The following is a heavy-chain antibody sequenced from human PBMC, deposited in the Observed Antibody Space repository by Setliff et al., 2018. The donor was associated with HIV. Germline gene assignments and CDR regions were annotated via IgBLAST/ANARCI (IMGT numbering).Heavy chain of an antibody. CDR1: GYTFTRYG. CDR2: ISANNGNT. CDR3: AREPPSSNPTLQYAFDL. Sequence: GASVKVSCKASGYTFTRYGISWVRQAPGQGLEWMGWISANNGNTKYAQRLQGRVTMTTDTSTSTAYMDLRSLRSDDTAVYFCAREPPSSNPTLQYAFDLWGQGTMVTVSS. J-gene: IGHJ3*01. D-gene: IGHD4-4*01. V-gene: IGHV1-18*01.